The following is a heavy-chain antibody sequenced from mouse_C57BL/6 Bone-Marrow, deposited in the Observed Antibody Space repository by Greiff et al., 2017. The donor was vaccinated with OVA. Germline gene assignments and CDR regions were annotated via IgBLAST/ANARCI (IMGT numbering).Heavy chain of an antibody. Sequence: VQLQQPGAELVMPGASVKLSCKASGYTFTSYWMHWVKQRPGQGLEWIGEIDPSDSYTNYNQKFKGKSTLTVDKSSSTAYMQLSSLTSEDSAVYYCAKYGNCYFDVWGTGTTVTVSS. CDR2: IDPSDSYT. CDR3: AKYGNCYFDV. J-gene: IGHJ1*03. D-gene: IGHD2-10*02. V-gene: IGHV1-69*01. CDR1: GYTFTSYW.